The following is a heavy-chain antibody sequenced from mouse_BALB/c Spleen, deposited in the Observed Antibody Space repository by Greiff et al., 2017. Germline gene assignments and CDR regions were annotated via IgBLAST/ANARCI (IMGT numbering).Heavy chain of an antibody. J-gene: IGHJ4*01. D-gene: IGHD2-3*01. Sequence: EVKLMESGGGLVQPGGSRKLSCAASGFTFSDYGMAWVRQAPGKGPEWVAFISTLAYSIYYADTVTGRFTISRENAKNTLYLQMSSLRSEDTAMYYCARHDGYYAMDYWGQGTSVTVSS. CDR2: ISTLAYSI. CDR3: ARHDGYYAMDY. CDR1: GFTFSDYG. V-gene: IGHV5-15*01.